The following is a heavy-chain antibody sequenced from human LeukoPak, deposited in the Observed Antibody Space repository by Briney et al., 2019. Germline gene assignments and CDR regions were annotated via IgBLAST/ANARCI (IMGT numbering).Heavy chain of an antibody. CDR1: GYTFTGYY. V-gene: IGHV1-2*02. J-gene: IGHJ4*02. Sequence: ASVKGSCKASGYTFTGYYMHWVRQAPGQGLEWMGWINPNSGGTNYAQRFQGRVTMTRDTSITTAYMELGRLTSDDTAVYYCARNDILTADDYWGQGTLVTVSS. CDR3: ARNDILTADDY. CDR2: INPNSGGT. D-gene: IGHD3-9*01.